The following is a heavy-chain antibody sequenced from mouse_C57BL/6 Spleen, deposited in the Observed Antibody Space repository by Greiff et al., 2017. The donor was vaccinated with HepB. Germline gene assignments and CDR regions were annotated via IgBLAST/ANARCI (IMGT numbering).Heavy chain of an antibody. D-gene: IGHD2-3*01. CDR3: ARLGNYDGYAWFAY. CDR1: GYTFTDYY. V-gene: IGHV1-26*01. Sequence: EVQLQQSGPELVKPGASVKISCKASGYTFTDYYMNWVKQSHGKSLEWIGDINPNNGGTSYNQKFKGKATLTVDKSSSTAYMELRSLTSEDSAVYYCARLGNYDGYAWFAYWGQGTLVTVSA. CDR2: INPNNGGT. J-gene: IGHJ3*01.